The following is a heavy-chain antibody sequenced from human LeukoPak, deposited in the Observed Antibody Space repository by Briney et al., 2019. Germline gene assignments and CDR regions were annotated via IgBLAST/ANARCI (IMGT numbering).Heavy chain of an antibody. CDR1: GFTFSSYS. Sequence: GGSLRLSCAASGFTFSSYSMNWVRQAPGKGLEWVSYISSSSSTVYYADSVKGRFTISRDNAKNTLYLQMNSLRDEDTAVYYCARLESVVATTVDYWGQGALVTVSS. CDR3: ARLESVVATTVDY. J-gene: IGHJ4*02. CDR2: ISSSSSTV. V-gene: IGHV3-48*02. D-gene: IGHD5-12*01.